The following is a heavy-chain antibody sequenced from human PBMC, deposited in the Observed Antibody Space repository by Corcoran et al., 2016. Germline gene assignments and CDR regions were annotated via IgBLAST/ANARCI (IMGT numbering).Heavy chain of an antibody. V-gene: IGHV4-34*01. J-gene: IGHJ4*02. CDR1: VGSFSGYY. Sequence: QEQLQQWGAGLLKPSETLSLTCAVYVGSFSGYYWSWIRQPPGKGLEWIGEINHSGSTNYNPSLKSRVTISVDTSKNQFSLKLSSVTAADTAVYYCASGLRRGLFDYWGQGTLVTVSS. D-gene: IGHD2-15*01. CDR2: INHSGST. CDR3: ASGLRRGLFDY.